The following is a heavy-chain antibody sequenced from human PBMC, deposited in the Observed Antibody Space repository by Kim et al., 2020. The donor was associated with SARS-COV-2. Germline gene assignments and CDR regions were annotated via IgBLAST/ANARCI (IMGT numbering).Heavy chain of an antibody. CDR1: GGSISSGGYY. CDR2: IYYSGST. Sequence: SETLSLTCTVSGGSISSGGYYWSWNRQHPGQGLEWIGYIYYSGSTYYNPSLKSRVTISVDTSKNQFSLKLSCVTAADPAVYYCGRDQNAGVAVLGQGTT. V-gene: IGHV4-31*03. J-gene: IGHJ6*01. D-gene: IGHD3-10*01. CDR3: GRDQNAGVAV.